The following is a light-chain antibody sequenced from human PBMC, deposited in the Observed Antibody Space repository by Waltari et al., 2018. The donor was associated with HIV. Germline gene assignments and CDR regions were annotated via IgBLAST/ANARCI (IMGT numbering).Light chain of an antibody. CDR2: KNN. V-gene: IGLV1-51*02. Sequence: QSVLTQPPSVSAAPGQEVTMSCSGGTSNIANTYVSWYQQLPGTAPKVLIYKNNKRPSGIPDRFSGSKSGTSATLGITGIQTGDEADYYCGTWDSSLSAVVFGGGTKLTV. J-gene: IGLJ2*01. CDR3: GTWDSSLSAVV. CDR1: TSNIANTY.